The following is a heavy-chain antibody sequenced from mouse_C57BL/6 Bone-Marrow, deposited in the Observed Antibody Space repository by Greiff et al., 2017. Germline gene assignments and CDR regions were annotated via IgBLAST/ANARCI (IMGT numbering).Heavy chain of an antibody. V-gene: IGHV14-4*01. CDR2: IDPENGDT. Sequence: VQLQQSGAELVRPGASVKLSCTASGFNIKDDYMHWVKQRPEQGLEWIGWIDPENGDTEYASKFQGKATITADTSSNTAYLQLSSLTADDTAVYYCTAHYYGLDYWGQGTTLTVSS. CDR1: GFNIKDDY. CDR3: TAHYYGLDY. J-gene: IGHJ2*01. D-gene: IGHD1-1*01.